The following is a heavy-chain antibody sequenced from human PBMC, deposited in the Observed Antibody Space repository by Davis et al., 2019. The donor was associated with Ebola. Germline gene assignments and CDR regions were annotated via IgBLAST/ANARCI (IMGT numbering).Heavy chain of an antibody. Sequence: SDFYWAWIRQAPGKGLEWVSYISTSGSTIYYADSVKGRFTISRDNAKSSVYLERNSLRAEDTAVYYCARAYSSTWPEYFQHWGQGTLVTVSS. J-gene: IGHJ1*01. D-gene: IGHD6-6*01. CDR1: SDFY. CDR3: ARAYSSTWPEYFQH. V-gene: IGHV3-11*01. CDR2: ISTSGSTI.